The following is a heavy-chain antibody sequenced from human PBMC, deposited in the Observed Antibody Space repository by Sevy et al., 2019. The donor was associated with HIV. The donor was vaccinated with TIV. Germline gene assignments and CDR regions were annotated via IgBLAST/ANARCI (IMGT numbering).Heavy chain of an antibody. CDR3: ARQKYGGRFFYYYGMDV. J-gene: IGHJ6*02. CDR2: IYPGDSDT. V-gene: IGHV5-51*01. CDR1: GYSFTSYW. D-gene: IGHD3-3*01. Sequence: GESLKISCKGSGYSFTSYWIGWVRQMPGKGLEWMGIIYPGDSDTSYSPSFQGQVTISADKSISTAYLQWSSLKASDTAMYYCARQKYGGRFFYYYGMDVWGQGTTVTVSS.